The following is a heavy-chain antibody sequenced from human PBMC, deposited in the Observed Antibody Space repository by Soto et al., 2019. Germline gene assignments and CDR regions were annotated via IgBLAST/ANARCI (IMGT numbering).Heavy chain of an antibody. D-gene: IGHD3-3*01. CDR2: MYYSGTT. V-gene: IGHV4-39*07. CDR3: ARLYYDFWSGYSSRRNYYYYMDV. CDR1: GGTISSSGVY. Sequence: SVPICLTCSVSGGTISSSGVYWGWIHKPPGKGLDFIGSMYYSGTTYYNPSLKNRITISVDTSKNQFSLKLSSVTAADTAVYYCARLYYDFWSGYSSRRNYYYYMDVWGKGTTVTVSS. J-gene: IGHJ6*03.